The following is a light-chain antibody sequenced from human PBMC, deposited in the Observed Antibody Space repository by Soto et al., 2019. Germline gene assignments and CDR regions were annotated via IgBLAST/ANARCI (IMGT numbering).Light chain of an antibody. CDR2: DAS. Sequence: AIQLTQSPSSLSASVGDRVTITCRASQGISSYLAWYQQRPGEAPKLLIYDASSLESGVPSRFSGSGSGTDFTLTISSLQPDDLATYYCQQYDTFSTFGQGTKVEIK. J-gene: IGKJ1*01. V-gene: IGKV1-13*02. CDR1: QGISSY. CDR3: QQYDTFST.